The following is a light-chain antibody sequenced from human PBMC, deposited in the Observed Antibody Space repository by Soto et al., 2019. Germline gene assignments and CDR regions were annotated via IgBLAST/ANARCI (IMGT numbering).Light chain of an antibody. CDR2: DAS. J-gene: IGKJ2*01. V-gene: IGKV1-5*01. Sequence: DIQMTQSPSTLSASVGDRVTITCRASQGISTWLAWYQQKPGKAPKLLTFDASSLGSGVPSRFSGSGSGTEFTLTISGLQPDDFATYHCQQYNTDSYTFGQGTKLEI. CDR1: QGISTW. CDR3: QQYNTDSYT.